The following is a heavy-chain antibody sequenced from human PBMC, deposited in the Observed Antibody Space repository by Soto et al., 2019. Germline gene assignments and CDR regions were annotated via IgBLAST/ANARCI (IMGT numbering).Heavy chain of an antibody. V-gene: IGHV3-23*01. CDR2: FSGSGGSS. J-gene: IGHJ4*02. Sequence: PGGSLRLSCEASAFTFSSYAMRWVRQAPGKGLEWVSTFSGSGGSSYYTDSVQGRFTVSRDNSKNPLYLQMSSLRAEDTAVYYCAKGSLILIVVQYYFDNWGQGTVVTVSS. CDR1: AFTFSSYA. D-gene: IGHD2-15*01. CDR3: AKGSLILIVVQYYFDN.